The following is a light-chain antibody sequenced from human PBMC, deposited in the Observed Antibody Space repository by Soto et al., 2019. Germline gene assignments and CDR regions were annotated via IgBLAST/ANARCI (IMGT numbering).Light chain of an antibody. CDR1: HSINSY. Sequence: DVQMTQSPSSLSASVGDRVRITCRASHSINSYLNWYQQKPGKAPKLLIYAASNLQSGVPSRFSGRGFGTEFTLTISSLQPEDFATYYCQQSYTTPRTFGQGTQV. CDR3: QQSYTTPRT. CDR2: AAS. J-gene: IGKJ1*01. V-gene: IGKV1-39*01.